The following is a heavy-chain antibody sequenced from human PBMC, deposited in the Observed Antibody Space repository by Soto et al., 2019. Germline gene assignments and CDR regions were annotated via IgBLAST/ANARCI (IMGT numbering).Heavy chain of an antibody. V-gene: IGHV4-30-4*01. CDR3: ARTKYCINTSCYSGRNNWFDP. CDR1: GGSISSGDYY. Sequence: SETLSLTCTVSGGSISSGDYYWSWIRQPPGKGLECIGYIYYSESTYYNPSLKSRVTISVDTSKNQFSLTLTSVTAADTAMYYRARTKYCINTSCYSGRNNWFDPWGPGTLVTVSS. CDR2: IYYSEST. J-gene: IGHJ5*02. D-gene: IGHD2-2*02.